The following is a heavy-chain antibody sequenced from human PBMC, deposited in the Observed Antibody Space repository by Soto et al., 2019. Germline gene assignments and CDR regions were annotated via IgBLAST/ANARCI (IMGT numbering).Heavy chain of an antibody. V-gene: IGHV2-5*02. CDR2: IYWDNDR. CDR3: AHRVRYSGSWDAGWFDS. J-gene: IGHJ5*01. D-gene: IGHD2-15*01. Sequence: QITLKESGPTLVEPTQTLTLTCSFSGFSLMNSGVGVGWLRQVPGKTLECLGIIYWDNDRRYNPSLKTRLTITKXXSXNXXVLTMTYMEPVDTGTYYCAHRVRYSGSWDAGWFDSWGQGTPVTVS. CDR1: GFSLMNSGVG.